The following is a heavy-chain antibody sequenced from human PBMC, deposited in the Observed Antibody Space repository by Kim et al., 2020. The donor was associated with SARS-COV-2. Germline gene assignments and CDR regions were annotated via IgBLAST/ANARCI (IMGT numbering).Heavy chain of an antibody. CDR3: AKGYYYGMDV. CDR2: IIYSGSI. V-gene: IGHV4-34*01. J-gene: IGHJ6*02. CDR1: GGSFSGYY. Sequence: SETLSLTCAFYGGSFSGYYLTWIRQSPGKGLEWIGEIIYSGSINYNPSLKSRVTILVDTSENQFSLKLSSVTAADTAVYYCAKGYYYGMDVWGQGTTVTVSS.